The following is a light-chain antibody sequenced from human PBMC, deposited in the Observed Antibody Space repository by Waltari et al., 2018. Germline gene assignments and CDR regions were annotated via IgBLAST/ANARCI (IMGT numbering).Light chain of an antibody. CDR3: SSYTSRNTLL. Sequence: QSALTQPASVSGSPGQSINISCTGTSSDVGGFDYVSWYQQHPNKAPKLLIYDVNNRPSGVSNRFSGSKSGNTASLTISGLQAEDEADYYCSSYTSRNTLLFGGGTKLTAL. CDR2: DVN. J-gene: IGLJ2*01. V-gene: IGLV2-14*03. CDR1: SSDVGGFDY.